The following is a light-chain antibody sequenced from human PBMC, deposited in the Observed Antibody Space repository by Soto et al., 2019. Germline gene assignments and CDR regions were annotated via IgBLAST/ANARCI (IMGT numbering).Light chain of an antibody. CDR2: DAS. CDR3: QQRSNWPSLT. J-gene: IGKJ5*01. V-gene: IGKV3-11*01. Sequence: EIVLTQSPATLSLSPGERATLSCRASQSVSNFLAWYQQKPGQAPRLLIYDASTRATGIPARFSGSGSGTDFTLTISSLEPEDFAVYYCQQRSNWPSLTFGQGTRLEIK. CDR1: QSVSNF.